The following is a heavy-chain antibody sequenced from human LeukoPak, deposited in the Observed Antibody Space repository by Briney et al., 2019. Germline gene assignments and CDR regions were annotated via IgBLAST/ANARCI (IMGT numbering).Heavy chain of an antibody. Sequence: ASVKVSCKAAGYTFSDYFVHWVRQAPGQGLEWVGWINPNSGVTNFAQKFQDRVTMTRDTSINTAFMELSRQTSDDTAVYYCAKDRVSIFGGFYYYYYMDVWGKGTTVTVSS. CDR3: AKDRVSIFGGFYYYYYMDV. CDR1: GYTFSDYF. V-gene: IGHV1-2*02. CDR2: INPNSGVT. D-gene: IGHD3-3*01. J-gene: IGHJ6*03.